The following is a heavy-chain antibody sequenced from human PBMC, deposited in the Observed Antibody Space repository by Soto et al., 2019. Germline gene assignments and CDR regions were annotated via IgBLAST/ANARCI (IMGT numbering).Heavy chain of an antibody. V-gene: IGHV1-69*12. J-gene: IGHJ6*02. CDR2: IIPIFGTA. D-gene: IGHD5-18*01. CDR1: GGTFSSYA. Sequence: QVQLVQSGAEVKKPGSSVKVSCKASGGTFSSYAISWVRQAPGQGLEWMGGIIPIFGTANYAQKFQGRVTITADESTSTAYMERSSLRSEDTAVYYCARGKDTAMVTLYYGMDVWGQGTTVTVSS. CDR3: ARGKDTAMVTLYYGMDV.